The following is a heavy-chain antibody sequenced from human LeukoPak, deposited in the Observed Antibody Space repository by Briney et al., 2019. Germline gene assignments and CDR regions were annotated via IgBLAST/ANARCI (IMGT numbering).Heavy chain of an antibody. D-gene: IGHD6-19*01. J-gene: IGHJ4*02. Sequence: GGSLRLSCMVSGFTLSSYEMSWIRQAPGKGLEWVSSIEYGESTTHYADSVRGRVTISRDNYKNTLYLQLTSLSDDDTAIYFCARNSGWYGISWGQGTLVIVSS. CDR3: ARNSGWYGIS. V-gene: IGHV3-23*01. CDR2: IEYGESTT. CDR1: GFTLSSYE.